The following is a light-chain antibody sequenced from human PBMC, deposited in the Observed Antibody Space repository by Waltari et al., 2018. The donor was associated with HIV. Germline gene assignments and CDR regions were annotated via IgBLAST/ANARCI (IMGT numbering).Light chain of an antibody. CDR1: STNIGSYNL. V-gene: IGLV2-23*02. Sequence: QSALTQSASVSGSPGQSITISCTGTSTNIGSYNLLSWYQQHPGKAPKVIIYDVNKRPSGVSNRFSGSTSGSTASLTISGLQAEDEADYYCCSYAGSSNVVFGGGTKLTVL. CDR2: DVN. CDR3: CSYAGSSNVV. J-gene: IGLJ2*01.